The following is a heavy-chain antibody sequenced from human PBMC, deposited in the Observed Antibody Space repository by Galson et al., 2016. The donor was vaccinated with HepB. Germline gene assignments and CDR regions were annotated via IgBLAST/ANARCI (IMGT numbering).Heavy chain of an antibody. J-gene: IGHJ4*02. CDR2: IYPGDSDT. V-gene: IGHV5-51*01. CDR3: ARRSGGSLDY. CDR1: GYSFTTSW. Sequence: QSGAEVKKPGESLKISCKGSGYSFTTSWIAWVRQMPGQGLEWMGIIYPGDSDTSYSPSFQGQVTLSADKTINTAYLQWSSLKASDTAMYYCARRSGGSLDYWGQGTLVTVAS. D-gene: IGHD4-23*01.